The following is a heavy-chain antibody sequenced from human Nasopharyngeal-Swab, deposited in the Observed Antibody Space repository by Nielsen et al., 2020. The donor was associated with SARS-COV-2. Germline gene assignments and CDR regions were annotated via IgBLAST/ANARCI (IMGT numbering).Heavy chain of an antibody. CDR3: AKDTVAYSSGGPLDY. Sequence: GGSLRLSCAASGFSFDDYGMHWVRQVPGKGLEWVSGISWVRGFKAYADSVKGRFTVSRDNAKNSLYLQMNSLRAEDTALYYCAKDTVAYSSGGPLDYWGQGTLVTVSS. D-gene: IGHD3-16*01. J-gene: IGHJ4*02. CDR1: GFSFDDYG. V-gene: IGHV3-9*01. CDR2: ISWVRGFK.